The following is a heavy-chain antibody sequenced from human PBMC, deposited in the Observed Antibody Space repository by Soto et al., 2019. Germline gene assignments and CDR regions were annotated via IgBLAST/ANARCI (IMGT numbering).Heavy chain of an antibody. Sequence: SVKVSCKASGGTFSSYTISWVRQAPGQGLEWMGRIIPIIGIANYAQKLQGRVTMTADTSTSTAYMELRSLRSDDTAVYYCARDYGDSPYYYYYYMDVWGKGTTVTVSS. V-gene: IGHV1-69*04. CDR3: ARDYGDSPYYYYYYMDV. CDR1: GGTFSSYT. D-gene: IGHD4-17*01. CDR2: IIPIIGIA. J-gene: IGHJ6*03.